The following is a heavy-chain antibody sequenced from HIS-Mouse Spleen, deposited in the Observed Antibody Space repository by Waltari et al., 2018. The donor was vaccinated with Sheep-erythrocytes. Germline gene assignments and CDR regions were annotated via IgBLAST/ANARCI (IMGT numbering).Heavy chain of an antibody. CDR1: GGSISSGDYY. J-gene: IGHJ4*02. CDR3: ARVRGGYSYGFDY. CDR2: IYYSGRT. D-gene: IGHD5-18*01. Sequence: QVQLQESGPGLVKPSQTLSLTCTVSGGSISSGDYYWSWIRQPPGKGLEWIGNIYYSGRTYYTPPLKSRVTISVDTSKNQFSLKLSSVTAADTAVYYCARVRGGYSYGFDYWGQGTLVTVSS. V-gene: IGHV4-30-4*01.